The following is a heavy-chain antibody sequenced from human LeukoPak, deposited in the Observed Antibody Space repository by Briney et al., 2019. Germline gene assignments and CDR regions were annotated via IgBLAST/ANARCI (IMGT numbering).Heavy chain of an antibody. CDR1: GGSFSGYY. CDR2: INHSGST. V-gene: IGHV4-34*01. CDR3: ARRGNCSSTSCYTGRRAYFDH. Sequence: PSETLSLTCAVYGGSFSGYYWSWIRQPPGKGLEWIGEINHSGSTNYNPSLKSRVTISVDTSKNQFSLKLSSVTAADTAVYYCARRGNCSSTSCYTGRRAYFDHWGQGILVTVSS. D-gene: IGHD2-2*02. J-gene: IGHJ4*02.